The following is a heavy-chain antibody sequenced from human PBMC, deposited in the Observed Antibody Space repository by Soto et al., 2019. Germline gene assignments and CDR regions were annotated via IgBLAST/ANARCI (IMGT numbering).Heavy chain of an antibody. CDR2: IYYSGST. CDR3: ARDFLSPLDY. J-gene: IGHJ4*02. Sequence: SETLSLTCTVSGGSISSGGYYWSWIRQHPGKGLEWIGYIYYSGSTYYNPSLKSRVTISVDTSKNQFSLKLSSATAADTAVYYCARDFLSPLDYWGQGTLVTVSS. CDR1: GGSISSGGYY. V-gene: IGHV4-31*03.